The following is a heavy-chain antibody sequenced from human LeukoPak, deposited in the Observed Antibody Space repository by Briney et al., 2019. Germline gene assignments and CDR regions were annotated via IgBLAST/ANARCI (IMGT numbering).Heavy chain of an antibody. Sequence: PSEALSLTCTVSGGSISSYYWSWIRQPAGKGLEWIGRIYTSGSTNYNPSLKSRVTMSVDTSKNQFSLKLSSVTAADTAVYYCARVYSSSWMYYYYYMDVWGKGTTVTVSS. CDR1: GGSISSYY. V-gene: IGHV4-4*07. D-gene: IGHD6-13*01. CDR3: ARVYSSSWMYYYYYMDV. CDR2: IYTSGST. J-gene: IGHJ6*03.